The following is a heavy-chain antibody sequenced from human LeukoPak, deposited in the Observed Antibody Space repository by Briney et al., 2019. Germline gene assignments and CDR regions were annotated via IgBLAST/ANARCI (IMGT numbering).Heavy chain of an antibody. Sequence: GSLRLSCAASGFTFSSYSMNWVRQAPGKGLEWVSSISSSSSYIYYADSVKGRFTISRDNAKNSLYLQMNSLRAEDTAVYYCARGGIYDFWSGYPDYWGQGTLVTVSS. CDR3: ARGGIYDFWSGYPDY. D-gene: IGHD3-3*01. J-gene: IGHJ4*02. CDR2: ISSSSSYI. V-gene: IGHV3-21*01. CDR1: GFTFSSYS.